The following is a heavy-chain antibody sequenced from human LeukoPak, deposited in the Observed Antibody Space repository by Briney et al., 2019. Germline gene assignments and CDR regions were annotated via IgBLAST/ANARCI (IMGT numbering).Heavy chain of an antibody. CDR3: ARAYCGGDCYDYFDY. V-gene: IGHV4-34*01. J-gene: IGHJ4*02. CDR1: GGSFSGYY. D-gene: IGHD2-21*02. Sequence: PSETLSLTCAVYGGSFSGYYWSWIRQPPGKGLEWIGEINHSGSTNYNPSLKSRVTISVDTSKNRFSLKLSSVTAADTAVYYCARAYCGGDCYDYFDYWGQGTLVTVSS. CDR2: INHSGST.